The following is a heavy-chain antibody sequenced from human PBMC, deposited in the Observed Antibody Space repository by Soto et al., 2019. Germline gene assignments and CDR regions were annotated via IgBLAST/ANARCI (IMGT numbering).Heavy chain of an antibody. CDR1: GFTFSSFL. CDR3: AKDLSWDGWIQLWFVY. V-gene: IGHV3-23*01. CDR2: ISGDGGST. J-gene: IGHJ4*02. Sequence: GGSLRLSCGASGFTFSSFLMHWVRQAPGEGLEWVSAISGDGGSTYYADSVKGRFTISRDNAKNTLYLQMNSLRAEDTAVYYCAKDLSWDGWIQLWFVYWGQGTLVTVSS. D-gene: IGHD5-18*01.